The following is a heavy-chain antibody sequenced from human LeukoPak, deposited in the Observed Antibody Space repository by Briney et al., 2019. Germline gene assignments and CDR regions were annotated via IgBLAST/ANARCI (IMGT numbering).Heavy chain of an antibody. CDR3: ARDKLTGLFDY. J-gene: IGHJ4*02. CDR1: GFTFRNYV. D-gene: IGHD1-20*01. V-gene: IGHV3-30*04. CDR2: ISYDGSNK. Sequence: GGSLRLSCAASGFTFRNYVIHWVRQAPGKGLEWVAVISYDGSNKYYADSVKGRFTISRDNSKNTLYLQMNSLRAEDTAVYYCARDKLTGLFDYWGQGTLVTVSS.